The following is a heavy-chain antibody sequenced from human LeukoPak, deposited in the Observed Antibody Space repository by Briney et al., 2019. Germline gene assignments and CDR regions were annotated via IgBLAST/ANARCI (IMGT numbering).Heavy chain of an antibody. CDR2: FYNSGGA. CDR3: ARSRDAYNFYWFDS. J-gene: IGHJ5*01. V-gene: IGHV4-4*07. D-gene: IGHD5-24*01. CDR1: GGAITSHY. Sequence: SETLSLTCSISGGAITSHYWTWIRQPPGKGLEWIGHFYNSGGAKYNSSPKSRVAISVDTSKNQFFLSLSSLTAADTAVYCCARSRDAYNFYWFDSWGQGTRVTVSS.